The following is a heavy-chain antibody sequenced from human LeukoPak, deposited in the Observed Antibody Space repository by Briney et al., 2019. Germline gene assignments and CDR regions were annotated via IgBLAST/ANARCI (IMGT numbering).Heavy chain of an antibody. V-gene: IGHV3-30*03. Sequence: GGSLRLSCAASGFTFNTYGVHWVRQAPGKGLEWVAVISYDGSDKYYTDSVKGRFTISRDNAKNSLYLQMNSLRAEDTAVYYCARDTQSSGWFVDYWGQGTLVTVSS. CDR2: ISYDGSDK. CDR1: GFTFNTYG. D-gene: IGHD6-19*01. J-gene: IGHJ4*02. CDR3: ARDTQSSGWFVDY.